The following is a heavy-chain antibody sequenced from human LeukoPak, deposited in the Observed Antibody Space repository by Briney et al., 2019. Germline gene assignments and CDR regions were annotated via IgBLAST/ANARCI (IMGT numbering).Heavy chain of an antibody. Sequence: GGSLRLSCAASGFTFSSYSMNWVRQAPGKGLEWVSSISSSSSYIYYADSVKGRFTISRDNAKNSLYLQMNSLRAEDTAVYYCARDAGGYCSSTSCLFDYWGQGTLVTVSS. CDR2: ISSSSSYI. J-gene: IGHJ4*02. CDR3: ARDAGGYCSSTSCLFDY. D-gene: IGHD2-2*01. CDR1: GFTFSSYS. V-gene: IGHV3-21*01.